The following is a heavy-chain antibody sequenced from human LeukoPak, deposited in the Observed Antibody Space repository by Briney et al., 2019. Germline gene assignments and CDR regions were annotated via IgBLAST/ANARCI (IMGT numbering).Heavy chain of an antibody. V-gene: IGHV3-11*01. CDR3: ARVGSSGWYPLFDY. CDR1: GFTFSDYY. Sequence: GGSLRLSCAASGFTFSDYYMSWIRQAPGKGLEWVSHISSSGSTIYYADSVKGRFTISRDNAKNSLYLQMNSLRAEDTAVYYCARVGSSGWYPLFDYWGQGTLVTVSS. CDR2: ISSSGSTI. D-gene: IGHD6-19*01. J-gene: IGHJ4*02.